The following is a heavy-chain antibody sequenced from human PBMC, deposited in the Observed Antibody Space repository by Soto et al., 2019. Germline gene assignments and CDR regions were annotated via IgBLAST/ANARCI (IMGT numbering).Heavy chain of an antibody. CDR2: INPSGGST. D-gene: IGHD2-2*01. V-gene: IGHV1-46*01. Sequence: QVQLVQSGAEVKKPGASVKVSCKASGYTFTSYYMHWVRQAPGQGLEWMGIINPSGGSTSYAQKFQGRVTMTRDTSTSTVYMERSSLRSEDTSVYYCARVVPAAYHFDYWGQGTLVTVSS. CDR3: ARVVPAAYHFDY. J-gene: IGHJ4*02. CDR1: GYTFTSYY.